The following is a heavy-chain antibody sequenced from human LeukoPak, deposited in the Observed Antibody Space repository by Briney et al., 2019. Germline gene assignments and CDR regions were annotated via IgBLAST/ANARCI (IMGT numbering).Heavy chain of an antibody. CDR2: GST. V-gene: IGHV3-23*01. CDR3: AKGRGYCSGGSCYPTYFDY. D-gene: IGHD2-15*01. Sequence: GSTYYAYSLKGRFTISRDNSKNTLYLQMNSLRAEDTAVYYCAKGRGYCSGGSCYPTYFDYWGQGTLATVSS. J-gene: IGHJ4*02.